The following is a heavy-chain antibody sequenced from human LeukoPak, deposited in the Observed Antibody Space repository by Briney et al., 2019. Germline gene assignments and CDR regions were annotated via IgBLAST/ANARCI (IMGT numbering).Heavy chain of an antibody. Sequence: SETLSLTCTVSGVSISGTTYYWGWIRQPPGKGLEWIGSIYYNGRTYYHPSLKSRVTISVDTSKNQFSLKLSSVTAADTAVYYCARHCGGLYDFWSGYRFPYYYYGMDVWGQGTTVTVSS. CDR1: GVSISGTTYY. CDR3: ARHCGGLYDFWSGYRFPYYYYGMDV. D-gene: IGHD3-3*01. V-gene: IGHV4-39*01. CDR2: IYYNGRT. J-gene: IGHJ6*02.